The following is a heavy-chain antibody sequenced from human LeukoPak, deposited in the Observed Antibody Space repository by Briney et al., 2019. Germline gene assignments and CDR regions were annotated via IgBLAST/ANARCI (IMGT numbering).Heavy chain of an antibody. V-gene: IGHV3-30*04. J-gene: IGHJ3*02. Sequence: GRSLRLSCAASGFTFSSYAMHWVRQAPGKGLEWVAVISYDGSNKYYADSVKGRFTISRDNSKNTLYLQMNSLRAEDTAVYYCARDSLRLAVVPAAMLGAFDIWGQGTMVTVSS. CDR3: ARDSLRLAVVPAAMLGAFDI. CDR2: ISYDGSNK. D-gene: IGHD2-2*01. CDR1: GFTFSSYA.